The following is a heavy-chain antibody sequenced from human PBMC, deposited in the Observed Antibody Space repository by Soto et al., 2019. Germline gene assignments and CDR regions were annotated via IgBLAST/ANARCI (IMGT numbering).Heavy chain of an antibody. V-gene: IGHV3-23*01. Sequence: EVQLLESGGGLVQPGGSLRLSCAASGFTFSKYAMSWVRQAPGKGLEWVSAISASCGRTYYADSVRGQFTISRDNSKNTLYLQMNSLRAEDTAVYYCAKEMYSSGAYYFYFGMDVWGQATTVTVSS. CDR2: ISASCGRT. D-gene: IGHD6-25*01. CDR3: AKEMYSSGAYYFYFGMDV. J-gene: IGHJ6*02. CDR1: GFTFSKYA.